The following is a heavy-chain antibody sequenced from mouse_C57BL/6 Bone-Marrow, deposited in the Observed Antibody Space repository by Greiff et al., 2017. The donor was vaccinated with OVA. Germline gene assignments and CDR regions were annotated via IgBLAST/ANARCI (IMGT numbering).Heavy chain of an antibody. D-gene: IGHD1-1*01. CDR1: GYTFTSYW. CDR3: ARYYGTPYWYFDV. Sequence: QVQLQQSGAELVRPGTSVKLSCKASGYTFTSYWMHWVKQRPGQGLEWIGVIDPSDSYTNYNQKFKGKATLTVYTSSSTAYMQLSSLTSEDSAVYYCARYYGTPYWYFDVWGTGTTVTVSS. CDR2: IDPSDSYT. J-gene: IGHJ1*03. V-gene: IGHV1-59*01.